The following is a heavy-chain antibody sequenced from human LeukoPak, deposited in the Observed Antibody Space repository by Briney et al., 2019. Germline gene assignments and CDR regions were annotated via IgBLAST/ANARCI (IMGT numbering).Heavy chain of an antibody. J-gene: IGHJ3*02. Sequence: PSETLSLNCTVSSDSISSHYWSWIRQPAGKGLEWIGRMYTSGSSNYNPSLKSRVTMSVDTSKNQFSLKLSSVTAADTAVYYCVRDSGSWRAFDIWGQGTMVTVSS. D-gene: IGHD1-26*01. CDR2: MYTSGSS. V-gene: IGHV4-4*07. CDR3: VRDSGSWRAFDI. CDR1: SDSISSHY.